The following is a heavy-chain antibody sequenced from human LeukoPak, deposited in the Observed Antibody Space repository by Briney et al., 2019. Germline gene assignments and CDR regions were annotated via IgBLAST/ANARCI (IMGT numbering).Heavy chain of an antibody. D-gene: IGHD3-10*01. CDR1: GFTFSSYS. J-gene: IGHJ4*02. Sequence: PGGSLRLSCAASGFTFSSYSMNWVRQAPGKGLEWVSSISSSSSYTYYADSVKGRFTISRDNAKTSLYLQMNSLRAEDTAVYYCVAPLWFGELLENFDYWGQGTLVTVSS. CDR2: ISSSSSYT. CDR3: VAPLWFGELLENFDY. V-gene: IGHV3-21*01.